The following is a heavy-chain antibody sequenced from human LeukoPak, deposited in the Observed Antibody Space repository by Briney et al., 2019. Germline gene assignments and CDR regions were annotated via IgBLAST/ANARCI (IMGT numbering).Heavy chain of an antibody. V-gene: IGHV1-69*06. J-gene: IGHJ4*02. Sequence: ASVKVSCKASGGTFSSYAISWVRQAPGQGLEWMGGIIPIFGTANYAQKFQGGVTITADKSTSTAYMELSSLRSEDTAVYYCARSEIAAAGIGHLDYWGQGTLVIVSS. CDR1: GGTFSSYA. CDR3: ARSEIAAAGIGHLDY. CDR2: IIPIFGTA. D-gene: IGHD6-13*01.